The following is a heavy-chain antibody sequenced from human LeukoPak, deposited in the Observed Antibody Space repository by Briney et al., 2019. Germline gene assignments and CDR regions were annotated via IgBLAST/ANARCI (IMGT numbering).Heavy chain of an antibody. D-gene: IGHD6-25*01. J-gene: IGHJ4*02. CDR3: ARAGYSTGWPIDY. CDR1: GFIFSDYY. V-gene: IGHV3-11*06. Sequence: GGSLRLSCAASGFIFSDYYMSWIRQAPGKGLEWVSYISTSSGYTNYADSVKGRFTISRENAKSSLYLQMHSLRAEDTAVYYCARAGYSTGWPIDYWGQGTLVTVSS. CDR2: ISTSSGYT.